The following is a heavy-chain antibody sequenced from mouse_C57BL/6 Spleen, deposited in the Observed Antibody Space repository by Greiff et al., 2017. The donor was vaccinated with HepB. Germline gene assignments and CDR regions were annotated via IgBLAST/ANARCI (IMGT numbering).Heavy chain of an antibody. J-gene: IGHJ2*01. D-gene: IGHD2-4*01. CDR3: ARYGDDYDGEGYFDY. Sequence: VQLQQSGPVLVKPGASVKMSCKASGYTFTDYYMNWVKQSHGKSLEWIGVINPYNGGTSYNQKFKGKATLTVDKSSSTAYMELNSLTSEDSAVYYWARYGDDYDGEGYFDYWGQGTTLTVSS. V-gene: IGHV1-19*01. CDR1: GYTFTDYY. CDR2: INPYNGGT.